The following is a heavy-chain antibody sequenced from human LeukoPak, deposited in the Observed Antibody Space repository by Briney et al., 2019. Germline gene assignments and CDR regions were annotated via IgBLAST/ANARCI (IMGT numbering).Heavy chain of an antibody. V-gene: IGHV4-39*01. Sequence: PSETLSLTCTVSGGSFSSSSYYWGWIRQPPGKGLEWIGSIYYSGSTYYNPSLKSRVTISVDTSKNQFSLKLSSVTAADTAVYYCARPTVTNWFDPWGQGTLVTVSS. CDR3: ARPTVTNWFDP. CDR1: GGSFSSSSYY. D-gene: IGHD4-17*01. CDR2: IYYSGST. J-gene: IGHJ5*02.